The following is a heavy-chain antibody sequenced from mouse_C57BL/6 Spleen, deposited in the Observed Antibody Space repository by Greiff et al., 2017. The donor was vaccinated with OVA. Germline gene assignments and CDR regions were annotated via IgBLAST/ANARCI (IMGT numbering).Heavy chain of an antibody. D-gene: IGHD1-1*01. CDR2: ISSGRSTI. V-gene: IGHV5-17*01. CDR1: GFTFSDYG. CDR3: ARKYYGSSHFDY. J-gene: IGHJ2*01. Sequence: EVKLMESGGGLVKPGGSLKLSCAASGFTFSDYGMHWVRQAPEKGLEWVAYISSGRSTIYYADTVKGRFTISRDNAKNTLFLQMTSLRSEDTAMYYCARKYYGSSHFDYWGQGTTLTVAS.